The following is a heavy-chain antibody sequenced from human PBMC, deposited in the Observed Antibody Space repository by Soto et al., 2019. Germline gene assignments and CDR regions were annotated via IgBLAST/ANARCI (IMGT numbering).Heavy chain of an antibody. Sequence: EVQLLESGAKLVQPGGSLTLSCAASGFTFSTYAMAWVRQAPGKGLEWVSGVSASGLNTDYADPVKGRFYISRDKSKNQFSLKLSSVTAADTAVYYCARAHGNYYYGMDVWGQGTTVTVSS. CDR2: VSASGLNT. CDR1: GFTFSTYA. V-gene: IGHV3-23*01. J-gene: IGHJ6*02. D-gene: IGHD4-17*01. CDR3: ARAHGNYYYGMDV.